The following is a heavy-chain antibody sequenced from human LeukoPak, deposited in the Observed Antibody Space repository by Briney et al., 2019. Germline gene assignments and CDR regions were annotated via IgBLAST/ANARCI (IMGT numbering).Heavy chain of an antibody. J-gene: IGHJ4*02. CDR3: AREDYGSNSGIDY. CDR2: INPNSGGT. V-gene: IGHV1-2*02. CDR1: GYTFTGYY. D-gene: IGHD4-23*01. Sequence: ASVKVSCKASGYTFTGYYMHWVRQAPGQGLEWMGWINPNSGGTNYAQKFQGRVTMTRDTSISTAYMELSRLRSDDTAVYYCAREDYGSNSGIDYWGQGTLVTVSS.